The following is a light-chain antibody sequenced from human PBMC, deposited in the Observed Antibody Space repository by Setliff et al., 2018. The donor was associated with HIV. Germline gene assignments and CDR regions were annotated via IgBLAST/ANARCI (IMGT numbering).Light chain of an antibody. Sequence: QSALTQPPSASGTPGQRVTISCSGSSSNIGGNTVDWYQQLPGTAPKLLIYSNNQRPSGVPDRFSGSKSGASASLAINGLEAEDEADYYCQSYDSRLNGYVFGTGTKVTVL. CDR3: QSYDSRLNGYV. CDR1: SSNIGGNT. J-gene: IGLJ1*01. V-gene: IGLV1-44*01. CDR2: SNN.